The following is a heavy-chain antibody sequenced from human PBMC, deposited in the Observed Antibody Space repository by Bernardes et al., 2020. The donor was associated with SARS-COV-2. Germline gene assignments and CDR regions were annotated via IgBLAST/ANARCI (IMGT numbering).Heavy chain of an antibody. CDR3: ARTPKRIIVPAVTLDY. CDR2: TSTDTGNK. V-gene: IGHV1-18*01. Sequence: ASVKVSCEASGYIFTTYGITWVRQAPGQGLEWVGWTSTDTGNKKYAQNFQGRVTMTTDTSTRTAYMELKNLRSDDTAVYYCARTPKRIIVPAVTLDYWGQGTLVTVSS. CDR1: GYIFTTYG. J-gene: IGHJ4*02. D-gene: IGHD2-2*01.